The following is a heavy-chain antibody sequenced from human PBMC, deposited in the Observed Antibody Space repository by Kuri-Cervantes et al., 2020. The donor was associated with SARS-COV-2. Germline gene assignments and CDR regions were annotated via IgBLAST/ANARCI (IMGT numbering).Heavy chain of an antibody. D-gene: IGHD4-11*01. CDR3: ARAGVRVLIDLYSNPGFDY. Sequence: SETLFLTCAVYGGSFSGYYWSWIRQPPGKGLEWIGEINHSGSTNYNPSLKSRVTISVDTSKNQFSLKLSSVTAADTAVYYCARAGVRVLIDLYSNPGFDYWGQGTLVTVSS. V-gene: IGHV4-34*01. CDR1: GGSFSGYY. CDR2: INHSGST. J-gene: IGHJ4*02.